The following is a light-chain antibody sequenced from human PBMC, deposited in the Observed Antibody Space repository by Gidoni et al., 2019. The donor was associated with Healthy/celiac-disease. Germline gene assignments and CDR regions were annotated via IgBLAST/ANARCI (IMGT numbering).Light chain of an antibody. CDR3: QQYGSSPRT. CDR1: QSVSNSY. V-gene: IGKV3-20*01. CDR2: GAS. J-gene: IGKJ1*01. Sequence: EIVLTQSPVTLSLSPGEIATLSCRASQSVSNSYLVWYQQTPGQAPRLLIYGASSRATGIPDRFSGSGSGTDFTLTISRLEPEDFAVYYCQQYGSSPRTFGQGTKVEIK.